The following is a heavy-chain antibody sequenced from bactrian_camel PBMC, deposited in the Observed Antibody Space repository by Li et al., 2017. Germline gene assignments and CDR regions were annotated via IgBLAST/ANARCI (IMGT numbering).Heavy chain of an antibody. CDR3: VRELYGQFYY. CDR1: GFTFTDYA. J-gene: IGHJ4*01. V-gene: IGHV3S31*01. D-gene: IGHD5*01. Sequence: VQLVESGGGLVQPGGSLRLSCATSGFTFTDYAVSWVRHAPGKGLEWVSAILGSDSRTYYADSVRGRFTISRDFAKNTLTLELNSLKPEDTAVYYCVRELYGQFYYCGQGTQVTVS. CDR2: ILGSDSRT.